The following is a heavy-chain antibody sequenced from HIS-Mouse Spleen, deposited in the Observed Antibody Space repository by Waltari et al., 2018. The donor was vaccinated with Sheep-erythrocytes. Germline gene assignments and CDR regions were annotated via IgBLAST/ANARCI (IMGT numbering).Heavy chain of an antibody. V-gene: IGHV3-13*01. D-gene: IGHD6-6*01. J-gene: IGHJ4*02. CDR2: IGTAGDT. CDR1: GFIFSWYD. Sequence: EVQLVESGGGLVQPGGSLRLSCAACGFIFSWYDMHWVRQATGKGLEWVSAIGTAGDTYYPGSVKGRFTISRENAKNSLYLQMNSLRAGDTAVYYCARGYSSSSPTNFDYWGQGTLVTVSS. CDR3: ARGYSSSSPTNFDY.